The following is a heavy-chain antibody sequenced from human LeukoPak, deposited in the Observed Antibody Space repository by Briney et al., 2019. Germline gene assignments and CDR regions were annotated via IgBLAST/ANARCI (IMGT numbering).Heavy chain of an antibody. CDR2: ISYDGTYK. D-gene: IGHD4-17*01. Sequence: PGRSLRLSCAASGFTFSSYGVHWVRQAPGKGLEGVAVISYDGTYKYYADSVKGRFTISRDNSKNTLYLQLNSLRGEDTAVYYCASQTTVKYYFDYWGQGTLVTVSS. CDR3: ASQTTVKYYFDY. CDR1: GFTFSSYG. V-gene: IGHV3-30*03. J-gene: IGHJ4*02.